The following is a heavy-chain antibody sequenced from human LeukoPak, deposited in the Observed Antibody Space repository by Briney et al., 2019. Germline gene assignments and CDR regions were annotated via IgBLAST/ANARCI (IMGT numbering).Heavy chain of an antibody. J-gene: IGHJ4*02. V-gene: IGHV3-74*01. CDR3: ARFSPPPT. Sequence: GGPLRLSCAASGFTLSSYWMHWVRQAPGKGLVWVSRISSDGTITNYADSEKGRFTISRDNAKNTLYLQMNSLRVEDTAVYYCARFSPPPTWGQGTLVTVSS. CDR2: ISSDGTIT. CDR1: GFTLSSYW.